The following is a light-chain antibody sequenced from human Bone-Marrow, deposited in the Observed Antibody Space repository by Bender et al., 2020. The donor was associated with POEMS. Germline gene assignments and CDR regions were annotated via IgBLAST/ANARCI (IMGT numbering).Light chain of an antibody. Sequence: QTALTQPPSASGSPGQSVTISCGGTSKDIGSFFYVSWYQRLPGKAPKLIIFEAANRVSGVPDRFSGSRSGDTASLTISGLRPDDEAEYVCASYAGGNAWVFGGGTKLTVL. CDR3: ASYAGGNAWV. V-gene: IGLV2-8*01. CDR1: SKDIGSFFY. CDR2: EAA. J-gene: IGLJ3*02.